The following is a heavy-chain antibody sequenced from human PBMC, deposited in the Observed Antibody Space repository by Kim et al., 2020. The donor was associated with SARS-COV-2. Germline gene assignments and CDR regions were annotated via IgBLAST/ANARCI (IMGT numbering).Heavy chain of an antibody. CDR3: ARSLGSGSYYNNFDY. D-gene: IGHD3-10*01. J-gene: IGHJ4*02. Sequence: PSLKSRVTISVDTSKNQFSLKLSSVTAADTAVYYCARSLGSGSYYNNFDYWGQGTLVTVSS. V-gene: IGHV4-31*02.